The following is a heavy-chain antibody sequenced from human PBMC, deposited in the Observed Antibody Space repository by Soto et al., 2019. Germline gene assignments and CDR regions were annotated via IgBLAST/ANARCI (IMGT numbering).Heavy chain of an antibody. J-gene: IGHJ6*02. Sequence: QVQLVESGGGVVQPGRSLRLSCAASGFTFSSYGMHWVRQAPGKGLEWVAVISYDGSNKYYADSVKGRFTISRDNSKNTLYLQVNSLRAEDTAVYYCAKDSVVAATNYYYGMDVWGQGTTVTVSS. V-gene: IGHV3-30*18. CDR3: AKDSVVAATNYYYGMDV. D-gene: IGHD2-15*01. CDR2: ISYDGSNK. CDR1: GFTFSSYG.